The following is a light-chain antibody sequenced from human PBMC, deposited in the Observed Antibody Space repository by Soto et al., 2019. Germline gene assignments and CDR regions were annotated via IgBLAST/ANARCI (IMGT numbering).Light chain of an antibody. J-gene: IGLJ1*01. CDR2: GNG. CDR1: SSNIGAGHD. V-gene: IGLV1-40*01. CDR3: QSYDSSLSGSEV. Sequence: QLVLTQPPSVSGAPGQRVTISCTGSSSNIGAGHDVHWYQQLPGTAPKLLIYGNGNRPSGVPERFSGSKSGTSASLAITGLQAEDEADYYCQSYDSSLSGSEVFGTGTKVTVL.